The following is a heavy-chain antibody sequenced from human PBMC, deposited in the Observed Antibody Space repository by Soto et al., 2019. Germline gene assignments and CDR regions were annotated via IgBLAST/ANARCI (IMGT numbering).Heavy chain of an antibody. J-gene: IGHJ6*02. D-gene: IGHD3-16*01. CDR1: GDSIGSGNKY. Sequence: SETLSLTCTVSGDSIGSGNKYWSWIGQASGKGLEWIGYIFSSGTTYYNPSLKSRLTMSLDTSQNQFSLKLNSVTAADTAVYFCARVPSPFDFYYAMDVWGQGTTVTVSS. CDR3: ARVPSPFDFYYAMDV. V-gene: IGHV4-30-4*02. CDR2: IFSSGTT.